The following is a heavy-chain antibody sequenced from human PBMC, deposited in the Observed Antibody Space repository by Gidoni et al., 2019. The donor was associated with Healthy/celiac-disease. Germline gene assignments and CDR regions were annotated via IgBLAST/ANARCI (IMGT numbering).Heavy chain of an antibody. V-gene: IGHV3-9*01. CDR3: AKASYDSSGYYSY. CDR2: ISWNSGSI. Sequence: EVQLVESGGGLVQPGRSLRLSCAASGFTFDDYAMHWVRQAPGKGLEWVSGISWNSGSIGYADSVKGRFTISRDNAKNSLYLQMNSLRAEDTALYYCAKASYDSSGYYSYWGQGTLVTVSS. J-gene: IGHJ4*02. D-gene: IGHD3-22*01. CDR1: GFTFDDYA.